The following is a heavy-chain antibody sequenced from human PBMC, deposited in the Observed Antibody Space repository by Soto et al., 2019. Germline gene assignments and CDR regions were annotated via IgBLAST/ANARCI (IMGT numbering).Heavy chain of an antibody. CDR1: GYTFTVYY. CDR2: INPNSGGT. Sequence: SVKVSCKASGYTFTVYYMHGVGQTAVRWRDGMGWINPNSGGTNYAQKFQGRVTMTRDTSISTAYMELSRLRSDDTAVYYCARDRGSSSWYSYYYGMDVRGQGTTVTVSS. V-gene: IGHV1-2*02. J-gene: IGHJ6*02. D-gene: IGHD6-13*01. CDR3: ARDRGSSSWYSYYYGMDV.